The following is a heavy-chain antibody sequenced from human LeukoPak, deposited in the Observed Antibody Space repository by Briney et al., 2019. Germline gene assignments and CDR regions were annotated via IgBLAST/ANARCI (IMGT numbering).Heavy chain of an antibody. Sequence: SVKVSCKASGGTFSSYAISWVRRAPGQGLEWMGGIIPIFGTANYAQKFQGRVTITTDESTSTAYMELSSLRSEDTAVYCCAGNYDFWSGYNPDTYYFDYWGQGTLVTVSS. CDR1: GGTFSSYA. D-gene: IGHD3-3*01. J-gene: IGHJ4*02. CDR3: AGNYDFWSGYNPDTYYFDY. V-gene: IGHV1-69*05. CDR2: IIPIFGTA.